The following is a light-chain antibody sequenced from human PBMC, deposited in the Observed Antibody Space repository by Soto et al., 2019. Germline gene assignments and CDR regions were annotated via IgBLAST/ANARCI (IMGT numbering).Light chain of an antibody. V-gene: IGKV3D-15*01. J-gene: IGKJ4*01. Sequence: EIVMTQSPATLSVSPGERATLSCRASQSVSSNLAWYQQKPGQAPSLLIYDISARATGIPTRFSGSGSGTEFTLPISSLQSEDFAVYYCQQYTDWPLTFGGGTKVEI. CDR3: QQYTDWPLT. CDR2: DIS. CDR1: QSVSSN.